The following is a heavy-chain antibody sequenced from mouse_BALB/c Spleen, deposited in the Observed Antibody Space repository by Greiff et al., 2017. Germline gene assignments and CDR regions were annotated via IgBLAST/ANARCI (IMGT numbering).Heavy chain of an antibody. D-gene: IGHD2-10*02. Sequence: VKLQESGAELVRPGVSVKISCKGSGYTFTDYAMHWVKQSHAKSLEWIGVISTYYGDASYNQKFKGKATMTVDKSSSTAYMELARLTSEDSAIYYCARWYGNYVRAMDYWGQGTSVTVSS. CDR3: ARWYGNYVRAMDY. V-gene: IGHV1S137*01. J-gene: IGHJ4*01. CDR2: ISTYYGDA. CDR1: GYTFTDYA.